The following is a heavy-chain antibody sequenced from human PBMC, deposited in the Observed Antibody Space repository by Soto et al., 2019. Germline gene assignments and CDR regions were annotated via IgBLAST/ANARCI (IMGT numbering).Heavy chain of an antibody. J-gene: IGHJ6*02. CDR1: GDSFNNDG. Sequence: QVQLVQSGAEVKKPGSSVKVSCKASGDSFNNDGVNWVRQAPGQGLEWVGGIIPHFGPSKYPQKFQGRATITADPPTNTVSMELLSLTSDGTAIYYCARGALLDWHNYFALDVWGQGTSVTVSS. D-gene: IGHD3-9*01. CDR3: ARGALLDWHNYFALDV. V-gene: IGHV1-69*01. CDR2: IIPHFGPS.